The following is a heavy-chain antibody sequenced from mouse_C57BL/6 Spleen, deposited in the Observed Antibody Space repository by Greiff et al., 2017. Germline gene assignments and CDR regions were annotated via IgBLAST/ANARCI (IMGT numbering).Heavy chain of an antibody. CDR3: ARGGYDGANWAFDY. J-gene: IGHJ2*01. CDR2: IYPGDGDT. Sequence: QVQLQQSGPELVKPGASVKISCKASGYAFSSSWMNWVKQRPGKGLEWIGRIYPGDGDTNYNGKFKGKATLTADKSSSTAYMQLSSLTSEDSAVYFCARGGYDGANWAFDYWGQGTTLTVSS. D-gene: IGHD2-2*01. CDR1: GYAFSSSW. V-gene: IGHV1-82*01.